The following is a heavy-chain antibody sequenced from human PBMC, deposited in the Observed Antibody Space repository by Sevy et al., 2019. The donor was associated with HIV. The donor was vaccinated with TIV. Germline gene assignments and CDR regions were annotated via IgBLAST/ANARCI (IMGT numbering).Heavy chain of an antibody. D-gene: IGHD6-6*01. J-gene: IGHJ4*02. Sequence: ASVKVSCKASGYTFTSYAMHWVRQAPGQRLEWMGWINAGNGNTKYSQKFHGRVTITRDTSASTAYMELSSLRSEDTAVYYCARGSIAARSVFDYWGQGTLVTVSS. CDR2: INAGNGNT. V-gene: IGHV1-3*01. CDR3: ARGSIAARSVFDY. CDR1: GYTFTSYA.